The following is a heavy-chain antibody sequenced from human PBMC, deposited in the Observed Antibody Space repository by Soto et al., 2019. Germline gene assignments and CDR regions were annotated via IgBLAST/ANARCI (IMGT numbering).Heavy chain of an antibody. J-gene: IGHJ2*01. V-gene: IGHV1-3*01. CDR2: LNPGNVNT. CDR1: GYTFTNYA. D-gene: IGHD2-21*01. Sequence: QVQLVQSGAEVKEPGASVKVSCRASGYTFTNYAIHWVRQAPGQRLEWMGWLNPGNVNTKYPQKFQGRVTITRDTSASTAYMFLSSLRSEDTAVYYCARDPGIPYCGGDCYSDWYFDLWGRGTLVTVSS. CDR3: ARDPGIPYCGGDCYSDWYFDL.